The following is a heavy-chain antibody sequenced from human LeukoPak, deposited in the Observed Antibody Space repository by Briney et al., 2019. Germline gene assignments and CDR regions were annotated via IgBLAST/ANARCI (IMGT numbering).Heavy chain of an antibody. J-gene: IGHJ5*02. CDR1: GFPFSSYW. D-gene: IGHD1-1*01. CDR2: INTDGSIT. Sequence: AGGSLRLSCAASGFPFSSYWMHRVRQAPGKGLVWVSRINTDGSITTYADSVRGRFTISRDNAKNTLYLQMNSLRAEDTAMYYCARGERVAGAPYNWFDPWGQGTLVTVSS. CDR3: ARGERVAGAPYNWFDP. V-gene: IGHV3-74*01.